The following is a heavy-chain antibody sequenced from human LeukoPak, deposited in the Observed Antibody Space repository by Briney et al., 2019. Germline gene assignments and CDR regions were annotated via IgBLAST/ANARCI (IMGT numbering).Heavy chain of an antibody. D-gene: IGHD3-3*01. Sequence: SETLSLTCAVYGGSFSGYYWSWIRQPPGKGLEWIGEINHSGSTNYNPSLKSRVTISVDTSKNQFSLKLSSVTAADTAVYYCARGRMDFWSGYQVDYWGQGTLVXVSS. CDR3: ARGRMDFWSGYQVDY. CDR1: GGSFSGYY. V-gene: IGHV4-34*01. CDR2: INHSGST. J-gene: IGHJ4*02.